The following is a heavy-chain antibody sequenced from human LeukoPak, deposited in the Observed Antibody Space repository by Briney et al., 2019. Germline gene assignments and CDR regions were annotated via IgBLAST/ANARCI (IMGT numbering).Heavy chain of an antibody. V-gene: IGHV4-34*01. CDR1: GGSFSGYY. Sequence: SETLSLTCAVYGGSFSGYYWSWIRQPPGKGLEWIGEINHSGSTNYNPSLKSRVTISVDTSKNQFSLKLSSVTAADTAVYYCASGGVVIFPDYWGQGTLVTVSS. CDR3: ASGGVVIFPDY. J-gene: IGHJ4*02. D-gene: IGHD3-3*01. CDR2: INHSGST.